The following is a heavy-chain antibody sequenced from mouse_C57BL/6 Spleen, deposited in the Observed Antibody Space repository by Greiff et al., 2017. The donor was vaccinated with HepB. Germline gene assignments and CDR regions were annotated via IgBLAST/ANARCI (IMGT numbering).Heavy chain of an antibody. V-gene: IGHV1-64*01. Sequence: VQLQQSGAELVKPGASVKLSCKASGYTFTSYWMHWVKQRPGQGLEWIGMIHPNSGSTNYNEKFKSKATLTVDKSSSTAYMQLSSLTSEDSAVYYCARSGLGRGWFAYWGQGTLVTVSA. CDR1: GYTFTSYW. CDR2: IHPNSGST. J-gene: IGHJ3*01. CDR3: ARSGLGRGWFAY. D-gene: IGHD4-1*01.